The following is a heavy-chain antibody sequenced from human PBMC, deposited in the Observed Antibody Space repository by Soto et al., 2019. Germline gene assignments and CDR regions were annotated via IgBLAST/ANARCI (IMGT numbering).Heavy chain of an antibody. V-gene: IGHV4-39*07. CDR3: AREFSSGFDY. CDR2: IYYSGST. Sequence: PSETLSLTYTGSGGSISSSGYYWGWIRQPPGKGLEWVGSIYYSGSTYYNPSLKSRVTISVDTSKNQFSLKLSSVTAADTAVYYCAREFSSGFDYWGQGTLVTVSS. D-gene: IGHD6-19*01. J-gene: IGHJ4*02. CDR1: GGSISSSGYY.